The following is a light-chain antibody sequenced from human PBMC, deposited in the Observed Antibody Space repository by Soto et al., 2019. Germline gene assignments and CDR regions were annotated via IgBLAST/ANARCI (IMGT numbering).Light chain of an antibody. CDR3: QSYDSSLSAAV. Sequence: QSVLTQRPSVSGAPGQRVTISCTGSSSNIGAGYDVHWYQQPPGTAPKLLISANTNRPSGVPDRFSGSKSGTSASLAITGLQAEDEADYYCQSYDSSLSAAVFGGGTKVTVL. CDR1: SSNIGAGYD. J-gene: IGLJ2*01. V-gene: IGLV1-40*01. CDR2: ANT.